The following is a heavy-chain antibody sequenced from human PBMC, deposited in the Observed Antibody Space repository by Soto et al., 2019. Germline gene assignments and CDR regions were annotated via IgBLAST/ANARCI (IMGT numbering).Heavy chain of an antibody. V-gene: IGHV1-2*04. CDR1: GYTFTGYY. J-gene: IGHJ6*02. Sequence: GASVKVSCKASGYTFTGYYIHWVRQAPGQGLEWMGWINPNSGGTNYAQKFQGWVTMTRDTSISTAYMELSRLRSDDTAVYYCARAYRVAAARLPNYYYYYGMDVWGQGTTVTVSS. CDR3: ARAYRVAAARLPNYYYYYGMDV. CDR2: INPNSGGT. D-gene: IGHD6-13*01.